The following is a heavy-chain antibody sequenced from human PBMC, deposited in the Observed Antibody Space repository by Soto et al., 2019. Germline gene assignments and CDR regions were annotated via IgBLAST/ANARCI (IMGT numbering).Heavy chain of an antibody. CDR3: ASTYSTSWYWFDP. D-gene: IGHD6-13*01. J-gene: IGHJ5*02. V-gene: IGHV2-26*04. CDR2: IFSNDEK. CDR1: GFSLSNAGLG. Sequence: QVTVKESGPVLVKPTETLTLTCTVSGFSLSNAGLGVSWIRQPPGKALEWLAHIFSNDEKSYSTSLKSRLTISKNTSKSQVVLTMTNMDPGDTATYYCASTYSTSWYWFDPWVQGTLVTVSS.